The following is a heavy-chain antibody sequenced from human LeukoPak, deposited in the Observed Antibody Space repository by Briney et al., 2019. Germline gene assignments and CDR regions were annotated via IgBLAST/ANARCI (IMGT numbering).Heavy chain of an antibody. J-gene: IGHJ4*02. CDR2: IKQDGSEK. D-gene: IGHD6-19*01. Sequence: PGGSLRLSCAASGSTFSSYWMSWVRQAPGKGLEWVANIKQDGSEKYYVDSVKGRFTISRDNAKNSLYLQMNSLRAEDTAVYYCARDDSSGIDYWGQGTLVTVSS. CDR3: ARDDSSGIDY. CDR1: GSTFSSYW. V-gene: IGHV3-7*01.